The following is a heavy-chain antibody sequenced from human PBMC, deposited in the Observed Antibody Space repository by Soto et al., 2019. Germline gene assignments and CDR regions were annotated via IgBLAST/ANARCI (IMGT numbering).Heavy chain of an antibody. Sequence: QVQVVQSGAEVKKPGASVKVSCKASGYTFNSYGFTWVRQAPGQGLEWMGWISTYNGNTNYAHKLQGRVTMTSDTSTRTAYMELRSLTSDDTAVYYCATAFPRSRWLWGQGTLVTVSS. CDR3: ATAFPRSRWL. D-gene: IGHD6-13*01. V-gene: IGHV1-18*01. J-gene: IGHJ4*02. CDR2: ISTYNGNT. CDR1: GYTFNSYG.